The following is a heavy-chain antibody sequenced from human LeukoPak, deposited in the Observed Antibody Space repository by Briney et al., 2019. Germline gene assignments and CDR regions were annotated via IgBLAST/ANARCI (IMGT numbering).Heavy chain of an antibody. CDR1: GGSISSYY. CDR2: IYYSGST. Sequence: SETLSLTCTVSGGSISSYYWSWIRQPPGKGLEWIGYIYYSGSTNYNPSLKSRVTISVDTSKNQFSLKLSSVTAADTAVYYCARESPRVYYFDYWGQGTLVTVSS. D-gene: IGHD3-3*01. J-gene: IGHJ4*02. V-gene: IGHV4-59*01. CDR3: ARESPRVYYFDY.